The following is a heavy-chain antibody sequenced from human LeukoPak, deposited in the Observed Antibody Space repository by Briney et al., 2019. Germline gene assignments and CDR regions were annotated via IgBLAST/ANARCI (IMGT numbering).Heavy chain of an antibody. CDR3: ARDRYYHYDSSGYSVRHDY. CDR1: GFTFSSYS. J-gene: IGHJ4*02. D-gene: IGHD3-22*01. Sequence: GGSLRLSCAASGFTFSSYSMNWVRQAPGKGLEWVSSISSSSSYIYYADSVKGRFTISRDNAKNSLYLQMNSLRAEDTAVYYCARDRYYHYDSSGYSVRHDYWGQGTLVTVSS. V-gene: IGHV3-21*01. CDR2: ISSSSSYI.